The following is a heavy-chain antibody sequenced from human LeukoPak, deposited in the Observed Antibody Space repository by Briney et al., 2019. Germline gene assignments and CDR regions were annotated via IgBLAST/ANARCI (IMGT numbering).Heavy chain of an antibody. CDR3: ARHGYTASHYFLDY. J-gene: IGHJ4*02. D-gene: IGHD3-16*01. CDR1: SGSINSYY. Sequence: SETVSLTCTVSSGSINSYYWGWVRQPAGRGLEWIGRIYTTGTTHYNPSLKSRLTMSIDTSKRQFSLNLRSVTAADTAIYYCARHGYTASHYFLDYWGQGTLVTVSS. CDR2: IYTTGTT. V-gene: IGHV4-4*07.